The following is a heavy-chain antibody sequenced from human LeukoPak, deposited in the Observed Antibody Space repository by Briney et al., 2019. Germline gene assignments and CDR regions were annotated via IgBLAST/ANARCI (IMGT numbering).Heavy chain of an antibody. Sequence: SETLSLTCAVYGWSFSDYYWSWVRQPPGKGLEWIGEINHSGSTTYNPSLKSRVPISVDTSKNQFSLKLRSVNAADTAVYYFASCPNSYGYSCGTYWGQGTLVTVSS. CDR3: ASCPNSYGYSCGTY. V-gene: IGHV4-34*01. CDR1: GWSFSDYY. D-gene: IGHD5-18*01. CDR2: INHSGST. J-gene: IGHJ4*02.